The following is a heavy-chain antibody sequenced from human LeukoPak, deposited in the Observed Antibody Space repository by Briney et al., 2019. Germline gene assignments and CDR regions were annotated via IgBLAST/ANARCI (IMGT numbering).Heavy chain of an antibody. CDR3: ARRYCSGGSCRDDAFDI. V-gene: IGHV3-64*01. CDR2: ISSNGGST. Sequence: GGSLRLSCAASGFTFSSYAMHWVRQAPGKGLEYVSAISSNGGSTYYANSVKGRFTISRDNSKNTLYLQMGSLRAEDMAVYYCARRYCSGGSCRDDAFDIWGQGTMVTVSS. J-gene: IGHJ3*02. CDR1: GFTFSSYA. D-gene: IGHD2-15*01.